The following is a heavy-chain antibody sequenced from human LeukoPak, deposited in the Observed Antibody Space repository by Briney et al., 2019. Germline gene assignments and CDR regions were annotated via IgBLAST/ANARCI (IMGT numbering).Heavy chain of an antibody. CDR1: GFTFSAFW. CDR2: INNDGTAT. J-gene: IGHJ4*02. V-gene: IGHV3-74*01. CDR3: AREILEPGKTHEY. D-gene: IGHD1-1*01. Sequence: PGGSLRLSCGASGFTFSAFWMHWVRQVPGKGLVWVSRINNDGTATFFADSVKGRFTISRDNAKNTLYLQMDSLRAEDTAMYYCAREILEPGKTHEYWGQGTLVTVSS.